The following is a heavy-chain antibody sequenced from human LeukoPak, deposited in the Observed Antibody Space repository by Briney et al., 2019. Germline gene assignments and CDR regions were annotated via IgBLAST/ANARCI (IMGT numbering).Heavy chain of an antibody. CDR2: IRYDGSNK. CDR3: AKVTGFWSGYSLYYFDY. Sequence: GGSLRLSCAASGFTFSSYGMHWVRQAPGKGLEWVAFIRYDGSNKYYADSVKGRFTISRDNSKNTLYLQMNSLRAEDTAVYYCAKVTGFWSGYSLYYFDYWGQGTLVTVSS. J-gene: IGHJ4*02. V-gene: IGHV3-30*02. CDR1: GFTFSSYG. D-gene: IGHD3-3*01.